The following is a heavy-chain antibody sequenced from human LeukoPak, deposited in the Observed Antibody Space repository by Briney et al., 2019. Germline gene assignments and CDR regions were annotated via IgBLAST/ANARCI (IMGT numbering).Heavy chain of an antibody. CDR2: ISSSSSYI. Sequence: GGSLKLSCAASGFTFSSYSMNWVRQAPGKGLEWVSSISSSSSYIYYADSVKGRFTISRDNAKNSLCLQMNSLRAEDTAVYYCARVEALAVAGTAGFDYWGQGTLVTVSS. CDR1: GFTFSSYS. J-gene: IGHJ4*02. V-gene: IGHV3-21*01. D-gene: IGHD6-19*01. CDR3: ARVEALAVAGTAGFDY.